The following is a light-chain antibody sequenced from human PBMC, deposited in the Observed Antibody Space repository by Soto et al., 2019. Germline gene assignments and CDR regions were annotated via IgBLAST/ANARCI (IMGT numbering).Light chain of an antibody. CDR2: DAS. V-gene: IGKV3-11*01. Sequence: EIVLTQSPASLYLSPGERATLSCRASQTVNSNLAWYQHKPGQAPRLLIYDASNGATGIPARFSGSGSGTDFTLTVSSLEPEDFAVYCCQHGGDWPPFTFGQGTRLE. J-gene: IGKJ5*01. CDR1: QTVNSN. CDR3: QHGGDWPPFT.